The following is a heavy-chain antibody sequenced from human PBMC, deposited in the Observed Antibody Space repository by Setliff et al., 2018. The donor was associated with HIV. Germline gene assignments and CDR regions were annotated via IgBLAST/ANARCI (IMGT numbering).Heavy chain of an antibody. J-gene: IGHJ1*01. Sequence: GASVKVSCKASGYIFTSYGISWVRQAPGQGLEWMGWISAYNGNTNYAQKFQGRVSMTIDTSTSTAYMGLRSLRPDDTAVYFCARDPSSGIYYDSSGQYFQNWGPGTLVTVS. CDR2: ISAYNGNT. V-gene: IGHV1-18*01. CDR1: GYIFTSYG. D-gene: IGHD3-22*01. CDR3: ARDPSSGIYYDSSGQYFQN.